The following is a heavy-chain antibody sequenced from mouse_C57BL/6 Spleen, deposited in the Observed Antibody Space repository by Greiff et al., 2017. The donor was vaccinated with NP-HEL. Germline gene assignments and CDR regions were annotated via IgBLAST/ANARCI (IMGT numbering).Heavy chain of an antibody. Sequence: EVKLMESGPGMVKPSQSLSLTCTVTGYSITSGYDWHWIRHFPGNKLECMGYISYSGSTNYNPSLKSRISITHDTSKNHFFLKLNSVTTEDTPTYYCAREGRRYAMDYWGQGTSVTVSS. CDR2: ISYSGST. CDR1: GYSITSGYD. V-gene: IGHV3-1*01. CDR3: AREGRRYAMDY. J-gene: IGHJ4*01.